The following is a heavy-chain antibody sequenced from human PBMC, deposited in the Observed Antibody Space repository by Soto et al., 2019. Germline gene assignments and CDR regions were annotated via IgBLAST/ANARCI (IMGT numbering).Heavy chain of an antibody. CDR2: IYHSGST. D-gene: IGHD1-26*01. Sequence: QVQLQESGPRLVEASQTLSLTCTVSNGSITSGGYYWSWIRQPPGKRLEWIGYIYHSGSTFYSPSRQRRLTMSVDTSKNQFSLTLSSVTAADTAVYHCARMSGTYYVPDYWGQGTPVTVSS. J-gene: IGHJ4*02. CDR1: NGSITSGGYY. CDR3: ARMSGTYYVPDY. V-gene: IGHV4-31*03.